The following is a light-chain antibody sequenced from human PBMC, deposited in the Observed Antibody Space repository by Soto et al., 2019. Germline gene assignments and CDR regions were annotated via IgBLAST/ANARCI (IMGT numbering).Light chain of an antibody. V-gene: IGLV2-23*03. CDR1: RSNVGGYNL. CDR3: CSYARHSTFV. J-gene: IGLJ1*01. Sequence: QSVLTQVASVSGSPGQSITISCSGTRSNVGGYNLVSWYQQHPGKAPKVVIYEGNKRPLGISDRFSASKSGNTAALTIYGLQNEDEAAYYCCSYARHSTFVFGSGTKVAVL. CDR2: EGN.